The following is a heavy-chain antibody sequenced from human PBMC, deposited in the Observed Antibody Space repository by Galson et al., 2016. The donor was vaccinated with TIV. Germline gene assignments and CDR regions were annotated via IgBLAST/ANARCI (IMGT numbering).Heavy chain of an antibody. CDR3: ARSWSVVAPNWVDP. V-gene: IGHV1-8*02. CDR2: INPDSGNT. CDR1: GYTFTSYH. J-gene: IGHJ5*02. D-gene: IGHD2-2*01. Sequence: SVKVSCKASGYTFTSYHINWVRQATGQGLEWMGWINPDSGNTGYVQKFQGRVTMTRNISARTVYMELRSLRSNDTAVYYCARSWSVVAPNWVDPWGQGTLVTVS.